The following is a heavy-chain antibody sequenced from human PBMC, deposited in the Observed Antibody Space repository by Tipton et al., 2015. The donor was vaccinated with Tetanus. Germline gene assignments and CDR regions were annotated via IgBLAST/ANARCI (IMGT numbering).Heavy chain of an antibody. CDR3: ARRLGPYTGDQIWHFDL. J-gene: IGHJ2*01. Sequence: QSGAEVKKAGESLKISCKGFGYTFISYWIAWVRQMPGKGLEWMGIIYPGDSDTRYSPSLQGQVTISADKSISTAYLQWSSLQASDTAMYYCARRLGPYTGDQIWHFDLWGRGTLVTVSS. CDR2: IYPGDSDT. V-gene: IGHV5-51*01. D-gene: IGHD7-27*01. CDR1: GYTFISYW.